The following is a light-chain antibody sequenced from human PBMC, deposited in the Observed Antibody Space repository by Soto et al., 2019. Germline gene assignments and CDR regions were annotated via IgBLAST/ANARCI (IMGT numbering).Light chain of an antibody. CDR2: GAS. CDR3: QQYNNFWT. Sequence: EIVMTQSPATLSVSPGETDTLSCRASQSVSSNLAWYQQRPGQAPRLLIYGASTRATDIPARFSGSGSGTEFTLTISTLQSEDFAVYYCQQYNNFWTFGQGTKVEIK. J-gene: IGKJ1*01. V-gene: IGKV3-15*01. CDR1: QSVSSN.